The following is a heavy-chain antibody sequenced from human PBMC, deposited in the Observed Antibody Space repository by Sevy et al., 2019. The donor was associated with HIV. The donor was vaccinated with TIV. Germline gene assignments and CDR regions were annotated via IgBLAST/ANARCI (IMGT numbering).Heavy chain of an antibody. CDR3: AKDPSGWYKYFQH. CDR2: IWYDGSNK. J-gene: IGHJ1*01. Sequence: GGSLRLSCAASGFTFSTYGMHWVRQAPGKGLEWVAVIWYDGSNKYYADSVKGRFTISRDNSNNTLYLQMNSLTVEDTAVYYCAKDPSGWYKYFQHWGLGTLVTVSS. CDR1: GFTFSTYG. V-gene: IGHV3-33*06. D-gene: IGHD6-19*01.